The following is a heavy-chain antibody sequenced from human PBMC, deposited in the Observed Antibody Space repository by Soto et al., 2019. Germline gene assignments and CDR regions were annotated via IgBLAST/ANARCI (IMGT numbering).Heavy chain of an antibody. D-gene: IGHD6-13*01. CDR3: ANDQAAAGTYGMDV. CDR1: GGSISSSNW. Sequence: QVQLQESGPGLVKPSGTLSLTCAVSGGSISSSNWWSWVRQPPGKGLEWIGEIYHSGSTHYNPSLKSRVTISVDKSKNQLSLKMGSVTAAETAVYYCANDQAAAGTYGMDVWGQGTTVTVCS. J-gene: IGHJ6*02. CDR2: IYHSGST. V-gene: IGHV4-4*02.